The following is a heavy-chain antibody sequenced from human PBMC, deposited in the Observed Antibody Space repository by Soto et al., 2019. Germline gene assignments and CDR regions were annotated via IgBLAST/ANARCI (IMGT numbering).Heavy chain of an antibody. Sequence: GGSLRLSCAASGFTFSDYYMTWSRQAPGKGLEWVSYISSSGNSIYYADSVRGRFTVSRDNAKNSLFLQMNSLRAEDTAVYYCARRAAAGRSFDNWGLGTLVTVSS. CDR1: GFTFSDYY. V-gene: IGHV3-11*01. J-gene: IGHJ4*02. CDR3: ARRAAAGRSFDN. D-gene: IGHD6-13*01. CDR2: ISSSGNSI.